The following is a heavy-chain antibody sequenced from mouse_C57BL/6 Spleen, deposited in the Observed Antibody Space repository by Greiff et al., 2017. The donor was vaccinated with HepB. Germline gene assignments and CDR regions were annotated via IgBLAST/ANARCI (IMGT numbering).Heavy chain of an antibody. D-gene: IGHD1-1*01. J-gene: IGHJ4*01. CDR1: GFTFSSYA. V-gene: IGHV5-4*03. CDR3: ARAVITTVYYYAMDY. CDR2: ISDGGSYT. Sequence: DVMLVESGGGLVKPGGSLKLSCAASGFTFSSYAMSWVRQTPEKRLEWVATISDGGSYTYYTDNVKGRFTIARDNAKNNLYLQMSHLKSEDTAMYYCARAVITTVYYYAMDYWGQGTSVTVSS.